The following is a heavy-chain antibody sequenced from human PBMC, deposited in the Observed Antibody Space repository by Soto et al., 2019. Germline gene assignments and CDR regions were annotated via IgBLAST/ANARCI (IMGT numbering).Heavy chain of an antibody. D-gene: IGHD1-1*01. J-gene: IGHJ3*02. V-gene: IGHV1-24*01. CDR3: ATDRMEGTLDAFDI. CDR1: GYTLTELS. Sequence: ASVKVSCKVSGYTLTELSMHWVRQAPGKGLEWMGGFDPEDGETIYAQKFQGRVTMTEDTSTDTAYMELSSLRSEDTAVYYCATDRMEGTLDAFDIWGQGTMVTVSS. CDR2: FDPEDGET.